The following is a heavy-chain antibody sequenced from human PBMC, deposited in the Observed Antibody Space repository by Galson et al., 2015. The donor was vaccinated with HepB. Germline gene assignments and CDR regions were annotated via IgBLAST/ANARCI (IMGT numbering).Heavy chain of an antibody. CDR2: IYSGGST. CDR1: GFTVSSNY. Sequence: SLRLSCAASGFTVSSNYMSWVRQAPGKGLEWVSVIYSGGSTYYADSVKGRFTISSDNSKNTLYLQMNSLRAEDTAVYYCARARIAVAGTGFYFDYWGQGTLVTVSS. D-gene: IGHD6-19*01. J-gene: IGHJ4*02. CDR3: ARARIAVAGTGFYFDY. V-gene: IGHV3-53*01.